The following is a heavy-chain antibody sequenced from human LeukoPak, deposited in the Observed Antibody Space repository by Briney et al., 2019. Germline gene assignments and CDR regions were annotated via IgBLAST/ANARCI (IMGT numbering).Heavy chain of an antibody. V-gene: IGHV3-23*01. CDR2: ISGSGGST. J-gene: IGHJ4*02. CDR3: AKGTSVLYGDYYYFDY. D-gene: IGHD4-17*01. CDR1: GFTFSSYA. Sequence: PGGSLRLSCAASGFTFSSYAMSWVRQAPGKGLEWVSAISGSGGSTYYADSVKGRFTISRDNSKNTLYLQMNSLRAEDTAVYYCAKGTSVLYGDYYYFDYWGQGTLVTVSS.